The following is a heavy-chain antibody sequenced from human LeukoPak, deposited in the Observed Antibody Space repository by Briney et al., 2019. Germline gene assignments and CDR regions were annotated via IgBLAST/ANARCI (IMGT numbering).Heavy chain of an antibody. CDR1: GFTFSTYN. J-gene: IGHJ6*03. CDR2: ISLSSTSI. D-gene: IGHD3-10*01. Sequence: AGGSLRLSCAASGFTFSTYNMNWVRQAPGKGLEWVSYISLSSTSIYYADSVKGRFTISRDNAKKSLYLQMNSLRAEDTAVYYCARGKTGSYYSRSYYMDVWGKGTTVTISS. V-gene: IGHV3-48*01. CDR3: ARGKTGSYYSRSYYMDV.